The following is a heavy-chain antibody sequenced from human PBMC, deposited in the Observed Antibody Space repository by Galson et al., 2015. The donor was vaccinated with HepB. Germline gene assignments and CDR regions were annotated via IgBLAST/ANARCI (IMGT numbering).Heavy chain of an antibody. J-gene: IGHJ4*02. CDR2: INPNSGGT. D-gene: IGHD5-18*01. CDR3: ARAKYLYSTFDY. Sequence: SVKVSCKASGYTFTGYYMHWVRQALGQGLEWMGWINPNSGGTNYAQKFQDWVTMTRDTSISTAYMELSRLRSDDTAVYFCARAKYLYSTFDYWGQGALVTVSS. V-gene: IGHV1-2*04. CDR1: GYTFTGYY.